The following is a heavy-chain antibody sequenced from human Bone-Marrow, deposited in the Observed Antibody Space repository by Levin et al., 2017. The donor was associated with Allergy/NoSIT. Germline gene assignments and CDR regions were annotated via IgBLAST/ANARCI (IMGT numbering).Heavy chain of an antibody. D-gene: IGHD2-15*01. CDR2: IGGSGDSS. CDR1: GFTFSDYY. J-gene: IGHJ5*02. V-gene: IGHV3-11*01. CDR3: ARLGYCHTTACKGAWFDP. Sequence: GESLKISCAASGFTFSDYYMSWIRQAPGKGLEWVSYIGGSGDSSYYADSVKGRFTISRDNAKNSLYLQMNSLRAEDTAVYYCARLGYCHTTACKGAWFDPWGQGTLVTVSS.